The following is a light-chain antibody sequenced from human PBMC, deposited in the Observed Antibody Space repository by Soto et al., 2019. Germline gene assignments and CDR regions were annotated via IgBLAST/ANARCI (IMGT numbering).Light chain of an antibody. CDR1: QGISNY. V-gene: IGKV1-27*01. CDR3: QKYNSAPRT. CDR2: AAS. Sequence: DIPMTQSPSSLSASVGDRVTITCRASQGISNYLAWCQQKPGKVPKLLIYAASTLQSGVPSRFSASGSGTDLPRTISSLQPEDVATYYCQKYNSAPRTFGQGTKVEIK. J-gene: IGKJ1*01.